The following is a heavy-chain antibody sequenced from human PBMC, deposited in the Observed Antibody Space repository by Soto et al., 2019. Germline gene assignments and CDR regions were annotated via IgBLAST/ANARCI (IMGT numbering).Heavy chain of an antibody. D-gene: IGHD3-10*02. CDR2: IYHSGST. V-gene: IGHV4-4*02. J-gene: IGHJ6*02. CDR1: GGPISSSNW. Sequence: QVQLQESGPGLVKPSGTLSLTCAVSGGPISSSNWWSWVRQPPGKGLEWIGEIYHSGSTNYNPSLKSRVTIPVDKSKNQFSLKLSSVTAADTAVYYCASVRGGYYYAMDVWGQGTTVTVSS. CDR3: ASVRGGYYYAMDV.